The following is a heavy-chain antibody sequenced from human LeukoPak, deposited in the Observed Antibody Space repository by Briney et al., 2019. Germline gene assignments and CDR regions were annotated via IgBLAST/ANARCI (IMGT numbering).Heavy chain of an antibody. CDR3: ASAGIDRWELLTHAFDI. D-gene: IGHD1-26*01. V-gene: IGHV1-18*01. CDR1: GYTFTGYG. CDR2: ISAHNGNT. Sequence: ASVKVSCKASGYTFTGYGISWVRQAPGQGLEWMGWISAHNGNTNYAQKFQGRVTMTTDRSTSTAYMELRSLRSDDTAVYYCASAGIDRWELLTHAFDIWGQGTMVTVSS. J-gene: IGHJ3*02.